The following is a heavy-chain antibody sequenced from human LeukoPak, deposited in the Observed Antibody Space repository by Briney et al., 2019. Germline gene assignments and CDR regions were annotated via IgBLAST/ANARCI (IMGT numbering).Heavy chain of an antibody. V-gene: IGHV4-59*08. D-gene: IGHD2-2*01. CDR1: GGSISSYY. CDR3: ARHEVPAAHYYFDY. J-gene: IGHJ4*02. Sequence: PSETLSLTCTVSGGSISSYYWSWIRQPPGKGLEWIGYIYYSGSTNYNPSLKSRVTISVDTSKNQFSLKLSSVTAADTAVYYCARHEVPAAHYYFDYWGQGTLVTVSS. CDR2: IYYSGST.